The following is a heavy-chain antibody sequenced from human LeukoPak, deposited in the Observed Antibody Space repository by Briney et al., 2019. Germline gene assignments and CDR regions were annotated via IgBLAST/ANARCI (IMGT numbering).Heavy chain of an antibody. D-gene: IGHD3-3*01. V-gene: IGHV4-39*07. CDR2: IYYSGST. CDR3: ARERRGIFLSRTKNTNWFDP. CDR1: GGSISSSSYY. J-gene: IGHJ5*02. Sequence: PSETLSLTCTVSGGSISSSSYYWGWIRQPPGKGLEWIGSIYYSGSTYYNPSLKSRVTISVDTSKNQFSLKLSSVTAADTAVYYCARERRGIFLSRTKNTNWFDPWGQGTLVTVSS.